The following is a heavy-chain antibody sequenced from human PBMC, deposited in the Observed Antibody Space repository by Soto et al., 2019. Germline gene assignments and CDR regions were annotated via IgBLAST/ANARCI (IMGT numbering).Heavy chain of an antibody. CDR2: ISYDGSNK. CDR3: AKSNGDILTGYYYYYYGMDV. J-gene: IGHJ6*02. Sequence: QVQLVESGGGVVQPGRSLRLSCAASGFTFSSYGMHWVRQAPGKGLEWVAVISYDGSNKYYADSVKGRFTISRDNSKNTLYLQMNSLRAEDTAVYYCAKSNGDILTGYYYYYYGMDVWGQGTTVTVSS. V-gene: IGHV3-30*18. CDR1: GFTFSSYG. D-gene: IGHD3-9*01.